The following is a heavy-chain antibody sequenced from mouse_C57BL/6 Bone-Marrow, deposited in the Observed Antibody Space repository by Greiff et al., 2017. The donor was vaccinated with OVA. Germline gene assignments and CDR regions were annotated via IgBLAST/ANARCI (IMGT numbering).Heavy chain of an antibody. V-gene: IGHV5-9-1*02. J-gene: IGHJ4*01. CDR2: ISSGGDYI. Sequence: EVHLVESGEGLVKPGGSLKLSCAASGFTFSSYAMSWVRQTPEKRLEWVAYISSGGDYIYYADTVKGRFTISRDNARNTLYLQMSSLKSEDTAMYYCTRAYSPYAMDYWGQGTSVTVSS. CDR3: TRAYSPYAMDY. CDR1: GFTFSSYA. D-gene: IGHD2-12*01.